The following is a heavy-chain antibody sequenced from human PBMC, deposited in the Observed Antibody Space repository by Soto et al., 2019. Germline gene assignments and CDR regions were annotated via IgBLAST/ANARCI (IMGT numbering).Heavy chain of an antibody. Sequence: QAQLVESGGGVVQPGRSLRLSCAASGFAFSSYGMHWVRQAPGTGLEWVAVISYDGSLQHYADSVKGRFTISRDNSKNWVFLQRGSLRAGDTAVYSCGSVRGYGHASAPYSWGQGTLVSVSS. CDR2: ISYDGSLQ. CDR1: GFAFSSYG. J-gene: IGHJ4*02. CDR3: GSVRGYGHASAPYS. V-gene: IGHV3-30*13. D-gene: IGHD3-10*01.